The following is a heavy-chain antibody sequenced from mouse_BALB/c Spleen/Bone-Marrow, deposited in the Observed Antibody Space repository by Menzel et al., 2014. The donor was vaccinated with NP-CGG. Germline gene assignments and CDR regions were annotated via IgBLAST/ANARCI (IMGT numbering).Heavy chain of an antibody. J-gene: IGHJ4*01. CDR2: IYPGDGSS. V-gene: IGHV1S56*01. Sequence: VHLVESGPELVKTVALVKISCKASGYTFTSYDINWVKQRPGQGLEWIGWIYPGDGSSKYNEKFKGKATLTADKSSSTAYMQLSSLTSENSAVYFCARAPSMDYWGQGTSVTVSS. CDR3: ARAPSMDY. CDR1: GYTFTSYD.